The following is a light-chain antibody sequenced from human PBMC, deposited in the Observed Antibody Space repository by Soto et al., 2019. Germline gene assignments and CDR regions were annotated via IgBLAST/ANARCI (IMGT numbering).Light chain of an antibody. J-gene: IGLJ2*01. V-gene: IGLV1-40*01. CDR2: GNN. CDR3: QSYDSSLRVYVV. CDR1: SANIVAGYE. Sequence: QSVLTQPPSVSGAPGQTITISCTGSSANIVAGYEVHWYQQFPGTAPKLLIHGNNDRPSGVSDRFSASKSGTSASLAITGLQAEDEADYYCQSYDSSLRVYVVFGGGTKLTVL.